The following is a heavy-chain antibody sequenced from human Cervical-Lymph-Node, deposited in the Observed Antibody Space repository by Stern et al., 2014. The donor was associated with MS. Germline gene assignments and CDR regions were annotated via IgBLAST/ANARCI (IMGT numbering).Heavy chain of an antibody. CDR2: LSGSGGSR. Sequence: VQLVESGGDLVQPGGSLRLSCAASGLTFNKYAMNWVRQAPGKGLEWVSTLSGSGGSRYYADSVKGRFTISRDNSENTLYLQMHSLRAEDTAIYYCAKQYFDSSGYSYYYGMDVWGQGTTVTVSS. D-gene: IGHD3-22*01. V-gene: IGHV3-23*04. J-gene: IGHJ6*02. CDR3: AKQYFDSSGYSYYYGMDV. CDR1: GLTFNKYA.